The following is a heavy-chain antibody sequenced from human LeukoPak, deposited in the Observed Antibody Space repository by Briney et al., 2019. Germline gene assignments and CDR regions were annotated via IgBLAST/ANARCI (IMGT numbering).Heavy chain of an antibody. Sequence: AGGSLRLFCAASGFTVSSNYMSWVRQAPGKGLEWVSVIYSGGSTYYADSVKGRFTISKDNSKNTLYLQMNSLRAEDTAVYYCARDLGHYDSSGYGVYWGQGTLVTVSS. CDR2: IYSGGST. D-gene: IGHD3-22*01. CDR1: GFTVSSNY. V-gene: IGHV3-53*01. J-gene: IGHJ4*02. CDR3: ARDLGHYDSSGYGVY.